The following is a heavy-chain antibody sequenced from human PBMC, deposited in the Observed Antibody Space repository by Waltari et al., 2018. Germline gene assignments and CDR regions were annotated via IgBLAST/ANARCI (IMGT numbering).Heavy chain of an antibody. V-gene: IGHV3-74*03. CDR3: GTLEAVAS. J-gene: IGHJ5*02. CDR2: VTYAGSGT. CDR1: GFDFSPYW. Sequence: EVQVGESGGGLVQPAGSLRLTCTASGFDFSPYWMHWVRQVPGKGLVWVSGVTYAGSGTKYADPVRGRFTISRDNARSTVHLQMDNLRVEDPAVYYCGTLEAVASWGQGTLVTVSA.